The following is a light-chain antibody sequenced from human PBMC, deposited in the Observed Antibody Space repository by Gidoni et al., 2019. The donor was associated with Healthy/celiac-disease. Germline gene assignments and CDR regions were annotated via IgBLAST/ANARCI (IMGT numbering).Light chain of an antibody. CDR1: QSVSSN. V-gene: IGKV3-15*01. J-gene: IGKJ1*01. Sequence: EIVMTQSPATLSVSPGESATLSCRASQSVSSNLAWYQQKPGQAPRHLIYGASTRATGIPARFSGSGSGTEFTLTISSLQSEDFAVYYCQQYNNWPPTFGQXTKVEIK. CDR3: QQYNNWPPT. CDR2: GAS.